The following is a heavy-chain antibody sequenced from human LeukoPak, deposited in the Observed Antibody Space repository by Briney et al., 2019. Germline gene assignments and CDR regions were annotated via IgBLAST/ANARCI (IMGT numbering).Heavy chain of an antibody. Sequence: PETLSLTCTVSGGSISSGYWSWIRQPPGKGLEWIGYIYYSGSTNYNPSLKSRVTISVDTSKNQFSLKLSSVTAADTAVYFCARARIAARGYYYYYYMHVWGKGTTVTVSS. J-gene: IGHJ6*03. CDR1: GGSISSGY. V-gene: IGHV4-59*01. CDR3: ARARIAARGYYYYYYMHV. CDR2: IYYSGST. D-gene: IGHD6-6*01.